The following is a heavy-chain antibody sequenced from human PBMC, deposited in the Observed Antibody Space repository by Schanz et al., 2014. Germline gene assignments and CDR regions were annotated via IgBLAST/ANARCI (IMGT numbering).Heavy chain of an antibody. Sequence: EVQLVESGGGLIQPGGSLRLSCAASGFTVSSNYMSWVRQAPGKGLEWVAVIYSGGSTFYTDSVKGRFTISRDNSKNTLYLQMTSLIAEDTPVYYCAKCIGWYGRCAFDIWGQGTMVTVSP. D-gene: IGHD6-19*01. CDR3: AKCIGWYGRCAFDI. CDR1: GFTVSSNY. CDR2: IYSGGST. J-gene: IGHJ3*02. V-gene: IGHV3-53*01.